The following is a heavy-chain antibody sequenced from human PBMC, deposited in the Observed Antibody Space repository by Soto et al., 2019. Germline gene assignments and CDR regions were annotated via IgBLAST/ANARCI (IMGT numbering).Heavy chain of an antibody. CDR1: GFTFSSYA. J-gene: IGHJ4*02. CDR2: ISYDGSNK. Sequence: QVQLVESGGGVVQPGRSLRLSCAASGFTFSSYAMHWVRQAPGKGLEWVAVISYDGSNKYYADSVKGRFTISRDNSKNTLYLQMNSLSAEDTAVYYCASPAYDSSGYYYGYWGQGTLVTVSS. D-gene: IGHD3-22*01. CDR3: ASPAYDSSGYYYGY. V-gene: IGHV3-30-3*01.